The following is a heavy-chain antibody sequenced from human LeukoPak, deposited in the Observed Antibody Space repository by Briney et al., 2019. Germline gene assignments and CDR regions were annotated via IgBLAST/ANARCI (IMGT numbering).Heavy chain of an antibody. CDR1: GYTFTSYY. J-gene: IGHJ4*02. CDR2: IYPGGGST. Sequence: ASVKVSCKTSGYTFTSYYIHWVRQAPGQGLEWMGIIYPGGGSTNYAQKLQGRVTMTTDTSTSTAYMELRSLRSDDTAVYYCARAGVIPWRDWGQGTLVTVSS. D-gene: IGHD2-21*01. V-gene: IGHV1-46*01. CDR3: ARAGVIPWRD.